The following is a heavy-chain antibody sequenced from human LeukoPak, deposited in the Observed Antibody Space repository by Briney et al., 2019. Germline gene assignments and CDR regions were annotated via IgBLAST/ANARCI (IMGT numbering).Heavy chain of an antibody. CDR3: ARVVVAATVWYFDL. V-gene: IGHV1-8*03. CDR1: GYTFTSYD. D-gene: IGHD2-15*01. Sequence: ASVKVSCKASGYTFTSYDINWVRQATGQGLEWMGWMNPNSGNTGYAQKFQGRVTITRNTSIRTAYMELSSLRSEDTAVSYCARVVVAATVWYFDLWGRGTLVTVSS. J-gene: IGHJ2*01. CDR2: MNPNSGNT.